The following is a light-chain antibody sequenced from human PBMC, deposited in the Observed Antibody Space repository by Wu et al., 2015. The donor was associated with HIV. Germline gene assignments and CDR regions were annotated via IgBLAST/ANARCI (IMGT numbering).Light chain of an antibody. V-gene: IGKV3-20*01. CDR1: QSVSRNY. Sequence: EIVLTQSPGTLSLSPGERATLSCRASQSVSRNYLAWYQQKPGQAPRLLIYGASSRAKGVPDRFIDSGSGTDFTLTISRLEPEDFAVYYCQQYHISPITFGQGTRLEIK. CDR2: GAS. J-gene: IGKJ5*01. CDR3: QQYHISPIT.